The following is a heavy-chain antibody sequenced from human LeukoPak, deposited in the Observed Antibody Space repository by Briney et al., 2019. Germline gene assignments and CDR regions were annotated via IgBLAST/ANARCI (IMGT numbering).Heavy chain of an antibody. V-gene: IGHV3-53*01. Sequence: GRSLRLSCAASGFTFSSYAMRWVRQAPGKGLEWVSVIYSGGSTYYADSVKGRFTISRDNSKNTLYLQMNSLRAEDTAVYYCARGGVTMIVPILWGQGTLVTVSS. CDR1: GFTFSSYA. CDR3: ARGGVTMIVPIL. D-gene: IGHD3-22*01. CDR2: IYSGGST. J-gene: IGHJ4*02.